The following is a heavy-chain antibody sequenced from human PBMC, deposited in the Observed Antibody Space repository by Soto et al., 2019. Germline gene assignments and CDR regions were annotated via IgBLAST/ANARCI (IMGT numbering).Heavy chain of an antibody. CDR1: GGTFSSYA. V-gene: IGHV1-69*13. CDR3: ARDGYSYGFYYYGMDV. CDR2: IIPIFGTA. D-gene: IGHD5-18*01. J-gene: IGHJ6*02. Sequence: SVKVSCKASGGTFSSYAISWVRQAPGQGLEWMGGIIPIFGTANYAQKFQGRVTITADESTSTAYMELSSLRSEDTAVYYCARDGYSYGFYYYGMDVWGQGTTVTVSS.